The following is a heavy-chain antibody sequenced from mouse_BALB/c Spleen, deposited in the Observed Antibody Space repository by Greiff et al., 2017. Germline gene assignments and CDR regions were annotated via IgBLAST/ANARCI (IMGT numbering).Heavy chain of an antibody. J-gene: IGHJ2*01. CDR1: GFTFSDYY. Sequence: EVQVVESGGGLVKPGGSLKLSCAASGFTFSDYYMYWVRQTPEKRLEWVATISDGGSYTYYPDSVKGRFTISRDNAKNNLYLQMSSLKSEDTAMYYCARAPYDGYPFDYWGQGTTLTVSS. CDR2: ISDGGSYT. V-gene: IGHV5-4*02. D-gene: IGHD2-3*01. CDR3: ARAPYDGYPFDY.